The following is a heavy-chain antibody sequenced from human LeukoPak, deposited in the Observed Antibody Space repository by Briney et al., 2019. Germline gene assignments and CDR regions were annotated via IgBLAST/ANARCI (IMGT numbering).Heavy chain of an antibody. V-gene: IGHV1-69*06. CDR2: IIPIFGTA. J-gene: IGHJ4*02. CDR3: ATIYSSGLHSPYYFDY. D-gene: IGHD6-19*01. CDR1: GGTFSSYA. Sequence: GASVKVSCKASGGTFSSYAISWVRQAPGQGLEWTGGIIPIFGTANYAQKFQGRVTITADKSTSTAYMELSSLRSEDTAVYYCATIYSSGLHSPYYFDYWGQGTLVTVSS.